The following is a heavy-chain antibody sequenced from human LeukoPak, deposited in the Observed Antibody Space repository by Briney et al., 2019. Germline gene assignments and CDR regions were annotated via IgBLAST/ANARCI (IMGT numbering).Heavy chain of an antibody. CDR3: ARDVLGGAFDI. D-gene: IGHD2-8*02. CDR1: GFTFSSYW. J-gene: IGHJ3*02. Sequence: GGSLSLSCAASGFTFSSYWMAWVRQNPGKGLEWVANIKPDGSERNHVDSVKGRFTISRDNAKNSLYLQMNSLRAEDTGVYYCARDVLGGAFDIWGQGTMVTVSS. CDR2: IKPDGSER. V-gene: IGHV3-7*01.